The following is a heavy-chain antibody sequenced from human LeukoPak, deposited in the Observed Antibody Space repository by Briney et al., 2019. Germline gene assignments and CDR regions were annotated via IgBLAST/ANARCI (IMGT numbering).Heavy chain of an antibody. CDR1: GFSFSTYA. CDR2: ISGGGGST. D-gene: IGHD4-17*01. V-gene: IGHV3-23*01. Sequence: PGGSLRLSCEASGFSFSTYAMSWVRQAPGKGLEWVSGISGGGGSTYYADSVKGRFTISRDNSKNTLYLQMNSLRAEDTAVYYCAKESLYGDYPNNWFDPWGQGTLVTVSS. J-gene: IGHJ5*02. CDR3: AKESLYGDYPNNWFDP.